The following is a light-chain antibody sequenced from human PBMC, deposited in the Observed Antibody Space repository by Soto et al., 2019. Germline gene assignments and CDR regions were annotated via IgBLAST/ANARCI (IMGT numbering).Light chain of an antibody. J-gene: IGKJ2*01. CDR3: QQYDSSPKMYT. Sequence: EFVLTQSPGTLSLSPGERATLSCRASQSLGSSYLAWYQHKPGQAPRLLIYGISTRATGIPDRFSGSGSGTDFTLTISRLEPEDFAVYYCQQYDSSPKMYTFGQGTKLEIK. V-gene: IGKV3-20*01. CDR2: GIS. CDR1: QSLGSSY.